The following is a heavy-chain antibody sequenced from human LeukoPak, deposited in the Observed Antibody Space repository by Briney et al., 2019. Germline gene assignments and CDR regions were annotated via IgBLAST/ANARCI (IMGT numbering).Heavy chain of an antibody. V-gene: IGHV3-23*01. CDR1: GFTFSSYA. D-gene: IGHD3-10*01. Sequence: GGSLRLSCAASGFTFSSYAMSWVRQAPGKGLEWVSAISGSGGSTYYADSVKGQFTISRDNSKNTLYLQMNSLRAEDTAVYYCARVYYYGSGSYTYYFDYWGQGTLVTVSS. CDR2: ISGSGGST. J-gene: IGHJ4*02. CDR3: ARVYYYGSGSYTYYFDY.